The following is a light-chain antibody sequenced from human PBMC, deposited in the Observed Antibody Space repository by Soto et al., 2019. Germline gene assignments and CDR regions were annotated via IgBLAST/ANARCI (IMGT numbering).Light chain of an antibody. V-gene: IGKV3-15*01. CDR1: QSVTSK. CDR2: DAS. Sequence: EIVMTQSPATLSVSPGERATLSCRASQSVTSKVAWYQQKPGQAPRLLIYDASTRATGIPARFSGSGSGTEFTLTISRLQSEDFAVYYCQQYHNWPPLFTFDPGTKVDIK. CDR3: QQYHNWPPLFT. J-gene: IGKJ3*01.